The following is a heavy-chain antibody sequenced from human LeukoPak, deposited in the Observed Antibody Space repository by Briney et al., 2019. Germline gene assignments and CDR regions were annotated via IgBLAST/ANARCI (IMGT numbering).Heavy chain of an antibody. CDR1: GGSISSYY. CDR3: ARSGWYASEYFQH. J-gene: IGHJ1*01. CDR2: IYYSGST. V-gene: IGHV4-59*01. D-gene: IGHD6-19*01. Sequence: SETLSLTCTVSGGSISSYYWSWIRRPPGKGLEWIGYIYYSGSTNYNPSLKSRVTISVDTSKNQFSLKLSSVTAADTAVYYCARSGWYASEYFQHWGQGTLVTVSS.